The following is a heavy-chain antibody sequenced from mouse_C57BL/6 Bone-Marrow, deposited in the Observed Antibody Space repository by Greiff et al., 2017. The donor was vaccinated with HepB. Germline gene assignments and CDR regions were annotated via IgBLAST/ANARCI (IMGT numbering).Heavy chain of an antibody. D-gene: IGHD1-1*01. Sequence: EVKLVESGAELVRPGASVKLSCTASGFNFKDDYMHWVKQRPEQGLEWIGWIDPENGDTEYASKFQGKATITADTSSNTAYLQLSSLTSEDTAVYYCTTYYGSSYERFAYWGQGTLVTVSA. J-gene: IGHJ3*01. CDR3: TTYYGSSYERFAY. CDR1: GFNFKDDY. V-gene: IGHV14-4*01. CDR2: IDPENGDT.